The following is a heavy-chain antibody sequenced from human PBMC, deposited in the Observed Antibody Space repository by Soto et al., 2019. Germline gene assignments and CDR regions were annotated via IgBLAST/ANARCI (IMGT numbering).Heavy chain of an antibody. CDR2: VSRSGEIT. J-gene: IGHJ6*04. D-gene: IGHD3-16*01. CDR1: GSTFSAFC. V-gene: IGHV3-23*01. CDR3: AKGRFWVHYGMDV. Sequence: EVQLLESGGALAQPGGSLRLSCAASGSTFSAFCMNWVRQAPGKGLEWVSAVSRSGEITYYADSVKGRFTISRDNSKNTVYMEMNSLTGDDTAVYYCAKGRFWVHYGMDVWGEGTTVIVSS.